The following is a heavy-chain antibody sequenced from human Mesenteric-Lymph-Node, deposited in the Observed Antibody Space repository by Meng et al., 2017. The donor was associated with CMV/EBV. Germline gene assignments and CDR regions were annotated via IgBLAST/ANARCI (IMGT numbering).Heavy chain of an antibody. J-gene: IGHJ4*02. CDR2: ISTYSTYI. CDR1: TSIFSSYT. CDR3: ASGFCGSTSCYREFDY. D-gene: IGHD2-2*01. Sequence: GESLKISCAASTSIFSSYTMSWVRQVPGKGLEWVSSISTYSTYIYYADSVKGRFTISRDNAKNSLYLQMDTLRAEDTAVYYCASGFCGSTSCYREFDYWGQGTLVTVSS. V-gene: IGHV3-21*01.